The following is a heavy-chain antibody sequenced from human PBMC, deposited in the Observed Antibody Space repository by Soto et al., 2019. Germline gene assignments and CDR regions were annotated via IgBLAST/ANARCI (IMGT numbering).Heavy chain of an antibody. CDR2: IKQDGSEK. CDR1: GFTFSSYW. D-gene: IGHD3-9*01. CDR3: ARDILTGSHGV. V-gene: IGHV3-7*01. Sequence: AGGSLRLSCAASGFTFSSYWMTWVRQAPGKGLEWVANIKQDGSEKYYVDSVKGRFTISRDNAKNSLYLQMNSLRAEDTAVYYCARDILTGSHGVWGQGTLVTVSS. J-gene: IGHJ4*02.